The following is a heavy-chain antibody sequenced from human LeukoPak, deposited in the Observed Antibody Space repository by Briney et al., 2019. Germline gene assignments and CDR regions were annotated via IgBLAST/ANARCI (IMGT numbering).Heavy chain of an antibody. V-gene: IGHV5-51*01. CDR2: IYPGDSDT. CDR3: ARAGVATIRNYYYYGMDV. Sequence: GESLKISCKGSGYSFTSYWIGWVRQVPGKGLEWMGIIYPGDSDTRYSPSFQGQVTISADKSISTAYLQWSSLKASDTARYYCARAGVATIRNYYYYGMDVWGQGTTVTVCS. CDR1: GYSFTSYW. J-gene: IGHJ6*02. D-gene: IGHD5-12*01.